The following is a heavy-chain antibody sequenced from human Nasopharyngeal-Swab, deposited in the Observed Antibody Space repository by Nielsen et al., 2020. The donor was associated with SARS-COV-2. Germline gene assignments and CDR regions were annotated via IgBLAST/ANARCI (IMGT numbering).Heavy chain of an antibody. V-gene: IGHV3-30*03. J-gene: IGHJ6*02. CDR1: GFTFNSHG. Sequence: GESLKISCAASGFTFNSHGMHWVRQAPGKGLEWVAVISFDGSKKYYADSVKGRFTISRDSSKNTLYLQMNSLRAEDTAVYYCARDTSVDIVLLYYGMDVWGQGTPVTVSS. CDR3: ARDTSVDIVLLYYGMDV. CDR2: ISFDGSKK. D-gene: IGHD5-12*01.